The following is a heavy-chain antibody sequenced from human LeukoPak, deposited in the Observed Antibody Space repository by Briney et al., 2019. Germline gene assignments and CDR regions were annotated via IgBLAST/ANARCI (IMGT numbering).Heavy chain of an antibody. Sequence: SETLSLTCTVPGGSISGYYWSWIRQPPGKGLEWIGYIYYSGSTNYNPSLKSRVTISVDTSKNQFSLKLSSVTAADTAVYYCARLVRGVYRFDYWGQGTLVTVSS. CDR3: ARLVRGVYRFDY. V-gene: IGHV4-59*01. J-gene: IGHJ4*02. CDR1: GGSISGYY. CDR2: IYYSGST. D-gene: IGHD3-10*02.